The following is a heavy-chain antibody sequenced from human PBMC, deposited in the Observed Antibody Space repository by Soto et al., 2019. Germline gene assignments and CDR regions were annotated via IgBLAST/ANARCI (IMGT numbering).Heavy chain of an antibody. D-gene: IGHD3-10*01. CDR2: INHSGST. CDR1: GGSFSGYY. Sequence: SETLSLTCAVYGGSFSGYYWSWIRQPPGKGLEWIGEINHSGSTNYNPSLKSRVTISVDTSKNQFSLKLSSVTAADTAVYYCARKLVGERRWFDPWGQGTLVT. J-gene: IGHJ5*02. V-gene: IGHV4-34*01. CDR3: ARKLVGERRWFDP.